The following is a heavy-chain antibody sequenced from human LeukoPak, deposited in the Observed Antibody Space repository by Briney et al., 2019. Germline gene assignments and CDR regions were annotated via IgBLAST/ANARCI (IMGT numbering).Heavy chain of an antibody. CDR3: ARVGIAARGDYFDY. Sequence: KAGGSLRLSCAASGLTFSRDSMNWVRQAPGKGLEWVSSISSSSYIYYADSVKGRFTISRDNAKNSLYLQMNSLRAEDTAVYYCARVGIAARGDYFDYWGQGILVTVSS. V-gene: IGHV3-21*01. CDR2: ISSSSYI. J-gene: IGHJ4*02. CDR1: GLTFSRDS. D-gene: IGHD6-6*01.